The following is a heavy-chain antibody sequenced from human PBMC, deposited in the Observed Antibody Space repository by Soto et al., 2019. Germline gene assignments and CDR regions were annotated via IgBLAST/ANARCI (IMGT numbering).Heavy chain of an antibody. J-gene: IGHJ4*02. CDR1: GGSFSGYY. CDR3: ARGRFYQY. D-gene: IGHD3-3*01. CDR2: INHSGST. Sequence: QVQLQQWGAGLLKPSETLSLTCAVYGGSFSGYYWSWIRQPPGKGLEWIGEINHSGSTNYNPSLKSRVTISVDTSKNQFSLKLSSVTAADTAVYYCARGRFYQYWGQGTLVTVSS. V-gene: IGHV4-34*01.